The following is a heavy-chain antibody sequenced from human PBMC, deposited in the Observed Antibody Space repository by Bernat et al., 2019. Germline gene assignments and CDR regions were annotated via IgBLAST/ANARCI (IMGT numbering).Heavy chain of an antibody. J-gene: IGHJ4*02. D-gene: IGHD2-21*01. Sequence: EVQLVESGGGLVQPGGSLRLSCVASGFYFSGYWMHWIRQVPGKGLVWVSGINTDGTITYYADSGKGRFTISRDHAKNTMSLQLHTLRAEDTAMYYCARHCDGFDYWGQGTLVTVSS. CDR3: ARHCDGFDY. V-gene: IGHV3-74*01. CDR2: INTDGTIT. CDR1: GFYFSGYW.